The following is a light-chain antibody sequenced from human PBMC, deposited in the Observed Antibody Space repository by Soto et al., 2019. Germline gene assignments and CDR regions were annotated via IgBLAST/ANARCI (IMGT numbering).Light chain of an antibody. CDR2: DAS. V-gene: IGKV3-11*01. Sequence: EIVLTQSPATLSLSPGERATLSCRASQSVSSYLAWYQQKPGQAPRLLIYDASNRATGIPARFSGSGSGSDFTLTISSLEPEDFAFYYCQQSSNWWTFGQGTKVEIK. CDR3: QQSSNWWT. J-gene: IGKJ1*01. CDR1: QSVSSY.